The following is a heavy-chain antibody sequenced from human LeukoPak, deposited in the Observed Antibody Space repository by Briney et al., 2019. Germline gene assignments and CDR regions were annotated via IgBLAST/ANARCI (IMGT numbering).Heavy chain of an antibody. Sequence: GGSLRLSCAAAGFTFSGYSMNWVRQAPGKGLEWISYVGISSGNTKYADSVKGRFTISGDSAKNSVFLQMNSLRVEDTAVYYCARDHRYAFDNWGQGTLVTVSS. CDR1: GFTFSGYS. J-gene: IGHJ4*02. CDR3: ARDHRYAFDN. V-gene: IGHV3-48*04. CDR2: VGISSGNT. D-gene: IGHD5-12*01.